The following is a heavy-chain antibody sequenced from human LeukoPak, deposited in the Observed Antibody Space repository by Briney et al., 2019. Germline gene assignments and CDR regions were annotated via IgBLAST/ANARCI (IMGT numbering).Heavy chain of an antibody. CDR2: MNPNSGNT. V-gene: IGHV1-8*03. J-gene: IGHJ6*03. D-gene: IGHD1-26*01. CDR1: GYTFTSYG. Sequence: ASVKVSCKASGYTFTSYGISWLRQATGQGLEWMGWMNPNSGNTGYAQKFQGRVTITRNTSISTAYMELSSLRSEDTAVYYCARGSGEWDLPEDRYMDVWGKGTTVTVSS. CDR3: ARGSGEWDLPEDRYMDV.